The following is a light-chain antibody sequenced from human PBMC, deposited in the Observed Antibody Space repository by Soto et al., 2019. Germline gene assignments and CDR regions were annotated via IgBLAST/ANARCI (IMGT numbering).Light chain of an antibody. V-gene: IGLV2-8*01. CDR1: SSDVGGYNY. J-gene: IGLJ2*01. CDR3: SSYADTNNFL. Sequence: QSVLTQPPSASGSPGQSVTISCTGTSSDVGGYNYVSWYQQYPGKAPKLMIYEVSERPSGVPDRFSGSKSGNTASLTVSGLQAEDEADYYCSSYADTNNFLFGGGTKLTVL. CDR2: EVS.